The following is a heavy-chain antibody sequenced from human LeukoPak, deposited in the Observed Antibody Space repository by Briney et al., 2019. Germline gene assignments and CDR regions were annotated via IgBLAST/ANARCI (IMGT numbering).Heavy chain of an antibody. CDR3: ARQWDLEDY. J-gene: IGHJ4*02. D-gene: IGHD3-3*01. CDR2: IYYSGST. Sequence: SETLSLTCTVSGGSISSSSYYWGWIRQPPGKGLEWIGSIYYSGSTYYNPSLKSRVTISVDTSKNQFSLKLSSVTAADTAVYYSARQWDLEDYWGQGTLVTVSS. V-gene: IGHV4-39*01. CDR1: GGSISSSSYY.